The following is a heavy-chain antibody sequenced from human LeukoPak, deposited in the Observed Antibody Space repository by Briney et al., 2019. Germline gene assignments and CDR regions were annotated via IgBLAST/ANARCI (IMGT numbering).Heavy chain of an antibody. D-gene: IGHD1-14*01. CDR2: ISGSGGST. CDR1: GFTFSSYA. J-gene: IGHJ4*02. CDR3: ARAGPYYLDY. V-gene: IGHV3-23*01. Sequence: PGGSLRLSCAASGFTFSSYAMSWVRQAPGKGLEWVSAISGSGGSTYYADSVKGRFTISRDNSKNTLYLQMNSLGDDDTAVYYCARAGPYYLDYWGQGTLVTVSS.